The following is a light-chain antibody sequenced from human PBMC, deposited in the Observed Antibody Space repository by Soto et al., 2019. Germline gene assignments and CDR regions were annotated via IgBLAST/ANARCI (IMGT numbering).Light chain of an antibody. J-gene: IGLJ1*01. CDR2: EVS. Sequence: QSALTQPASVSGSPGQSIIISCTGTSSDVGSYNYVSWYQQHPGKAPKLMIYEVSDRPSGISSRFSGSKSGNTASLTISGLQTEDEADYYCSSYTSSSTLFGTGTKLTVL. CDR3: SSYTSSSTL. V-gene: IGLV2-14*01. CDR1: SSDVGSYNY.